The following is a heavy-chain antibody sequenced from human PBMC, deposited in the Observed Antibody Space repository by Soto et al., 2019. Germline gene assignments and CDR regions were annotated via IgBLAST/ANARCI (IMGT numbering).Heavy chain of an antibody. Sequence: GESLKISCRGSGYDFNTNWFGWVRQLPGRGLEWVGIMYPGDSDTRYNPSLQGHVTLSVDVTVSTAFLQWRSLETSDTGMYFCARLPRDCNKTSCYYADHWGQGTQVTVS. CDR3: ARLPRDCNKTSCYYADH. V-gene: IGHV5-51*01. CDR2: MYPGDSDT. J-gene: IGHJ4*02. D-gene: IGHD3-3*01. CDR1: GYDFNTNW.